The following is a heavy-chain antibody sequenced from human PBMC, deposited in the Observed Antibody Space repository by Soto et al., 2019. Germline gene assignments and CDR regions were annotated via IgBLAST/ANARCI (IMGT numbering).Heavy chain of an antibody. Sequence: PGESLKISCKGSGYSFTSYWIGWVRQMPGKGLEWMGIIYPGDSDTRYSPSFQGQVTISADKSISTAYLQWSSLKASDTAMYYCARPTYDYVWGSYRGYYYYGMDVWGQGTTVTVSS. CDR1: GYSFTSYW. J-gene: IGHJ6*02. D-gene: IGHD3-16*02. V-gene: IGHV5-51*01. CDR2: IYPGDSDT. CDR3: ARPTYDYVWGSYRGYYYYGMDV.